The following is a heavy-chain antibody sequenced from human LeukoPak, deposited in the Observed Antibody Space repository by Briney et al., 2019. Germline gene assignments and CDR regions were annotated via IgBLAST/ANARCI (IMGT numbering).Heavy chain of an antibody. CDR3: ARDYYDSFFDY. Sequence: ETLSLTCTVSGGSISSYYWSWVRQAPGKGLEWVANIKQDGTEKYYVDSVKGRFTISRDNAKNSLYLQMNSLRAEDTAVYYCARDYYDSFFDYWGQGTLVTVSS. CDR2: IKQDGTEK. D-gene: IGHD3-22*01. J-gene: IGHJ4*02. CDR1: GGSISSYY. V-gene: IGHV3-7*01.